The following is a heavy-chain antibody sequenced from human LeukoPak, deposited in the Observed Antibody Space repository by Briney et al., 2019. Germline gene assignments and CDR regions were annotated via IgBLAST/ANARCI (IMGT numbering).Heavy chain of an antibody. CDR3: ARDTVDSSGYYLNLFDP. D-gene: IGHD3-22*01. CDR2: IYTSGST. V-gene: IGHV4-61*02. CDR1: GGSISSGSYY. J-gene: IGHJ5*02. Sequence: TLSLTCTVSGGSISSGSYYWSWIRQPAGKGLEWIGRIYTSGSTNYNPSLKSRVTISVDTSKNQFSLKLSSVTAADTAVYYCARDTVDSSGYYLNLFDPWGQGTLVTVSS.